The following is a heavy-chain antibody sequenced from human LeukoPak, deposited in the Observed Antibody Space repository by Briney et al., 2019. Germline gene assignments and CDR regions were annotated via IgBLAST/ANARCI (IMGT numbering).Heavy chain of an antibody. V-gene: IGHV3-30-3*01. D-gene: IGHD6-19*01. CDR1: GFTFSSYA. Sequence: GGSLRLSCAASGFTFSSYAMHWVRQAPGKGLEWVAVISCDGSNKYYADSVKGRFTISRDNSKNTLYLQMNSLRAEDTAVYYCAMGPVAGLFDYWGQGTLVTVSS. CDR3: AMGPVAGLFDY. J-gene: IGHJ4*02. CDR2: ISCDGSNK.